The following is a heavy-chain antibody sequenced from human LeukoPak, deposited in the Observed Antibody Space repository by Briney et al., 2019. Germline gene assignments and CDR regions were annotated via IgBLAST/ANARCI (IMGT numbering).Heavy chain of an antibody. CDR1: GGSISSGSYY. D-gene: IGHD6-13*01. CDR2: IYTSGST. J-gene: IGHJ4*02. Sequence: PSQTLSLTCTVSGGSISSGSYYWSWIRQPAGKGLEWIGRIYTSGSTSYNPSLKSRVTISVDTSKNQFSLDLSSVTAADTAVYYCARHGIVDSSRKYYFDYWGQGTLVTVSS. V-gene: IGHV4-61*02. CDR3: ARHGIVDSSRKYYFDY.